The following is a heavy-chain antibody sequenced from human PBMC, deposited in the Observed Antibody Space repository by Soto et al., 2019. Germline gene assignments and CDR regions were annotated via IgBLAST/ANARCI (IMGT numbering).Heavy chain of an antibody. J-gene: IGHJ6*02. CDR1: GFTFSSYA. CDR3: AKDRALGYCSSTSCYDLCGMDV. CDR2: ISGSGGST. Sequence: GGSLRLSCAASGFTFSSYAMSWVRQAPGKGLEWVSAISGSGGSTYYADSVKGRFTISRDNSKNTLYLQMNSLRAENTGVYDWAKDRALGYCSSTSCYDLCGMDVWGQGTTVTVSS. D-gene: IGHD2-2*01. V-gene: IGHV3-23*01.